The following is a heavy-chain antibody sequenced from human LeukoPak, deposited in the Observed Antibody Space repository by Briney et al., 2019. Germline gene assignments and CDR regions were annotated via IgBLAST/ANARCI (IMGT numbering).Heavy chain of an antibody. CDR3: ARASTANYFDY. J-gene: IGHJ4*02. V-gene: IGHV1-46*01. Sequence: VASVKVSCKASGYTFTSYYMHWVRQAPGQGLEGMGVINPSGGSTSYAQKFQGRVTMTRDTSTSTVYMELSSLRSEDTAVYYCARASTANYFDYWGQGTLVTVSS. CDR2: INPSGGST. D-gene: IGHD4-17*01. CDR1: GYTFTSYY.